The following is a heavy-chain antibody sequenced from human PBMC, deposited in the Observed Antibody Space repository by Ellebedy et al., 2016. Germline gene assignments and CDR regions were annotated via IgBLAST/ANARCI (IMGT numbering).Heavy chain of an antibody. CDR2: ISAGGDNT. CDR1: GLNLNTFF. J-gene: IGHJ4*02. CDR3: RHGHYADY. D-gene: IGHD3/OR15-3a*01. V-gene: IGHV3-23*01. Sequence: GESLKISXTASGLNLNTFFMGWVRQAPGKGLEWVSTISAGGDNTRFADSVKGRFTVSRDNSRNTVYLQMNDLRVEDTALYYCRHGHYADYWGQGTLVTVSS.